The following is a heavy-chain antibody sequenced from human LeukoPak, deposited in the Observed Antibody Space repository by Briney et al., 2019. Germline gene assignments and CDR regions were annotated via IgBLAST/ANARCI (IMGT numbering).Heavy chain of an antibody. V-gene: IGHV4-39*07. CDR2: IYYSGST. J-gene: IGHJ6*03. Sequence: SETLSLTCTVSGRSISSSRYYWGWIRQPPGKGLEWIGSIYYSGSTHYNPSLKSRVTISVDTSKNQFSLKLSSVTAADTAVYYCARGGGSYYYYYYYYMDVWGKGTTVTVSS. CDR3: ARGGGSYYYYYYYYMDV. D-gene: IGHD1-26*01. CDR1: GRSISSSRYY.